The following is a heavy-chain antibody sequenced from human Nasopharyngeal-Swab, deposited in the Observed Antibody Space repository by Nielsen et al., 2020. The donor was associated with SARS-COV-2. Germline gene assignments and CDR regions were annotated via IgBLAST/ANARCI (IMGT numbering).Heavy chain of an antibody. Sequence: GGSLRLSCAASGFTFDDYAMHWVRQAPGKGLEWVSVISCNSGSIGYADSVKGRFTISRDNAKNSLYLQMNSLRAEDTALYYCAKDGNYFYGMDVWGQGTTVTVSS. CDR2: ISCNSGSI. V-gene: IGHV3-9*01. CDR3: AKDGNYFYGMDV. J-gene: IGHJ6*02. CDR1: GFTFDDYA.